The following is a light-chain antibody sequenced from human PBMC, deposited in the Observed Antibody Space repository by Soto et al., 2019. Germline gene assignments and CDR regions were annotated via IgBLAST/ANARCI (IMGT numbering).Light chain of an antibody. CDR1: SSDVGGYNY. CDR2: DAS. Sequence: QSVLTQPRSVSGSPGQSVTISCTGTSSDVGGYNYVSWYQQHPGKAPKLMIYDASKRPSGVPDRFSGSKSGNTASLTISGLQAEDEADYYCCSYAGSYTFEVFXTGTKVTVL. J-gene: IGLJ1*01. V-gene: IGLV2-11*01. CDR3: CSYAGSYTFEV.